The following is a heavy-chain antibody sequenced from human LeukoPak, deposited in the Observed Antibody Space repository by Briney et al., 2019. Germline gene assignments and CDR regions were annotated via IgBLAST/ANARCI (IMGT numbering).Heavy chain of an antibody. CDR1: GLDFRTLG. CDR3: VKCPPQSAGALDL. J-gene: IGHJ3*01. V-gene: IGHV3-30*02. CDR2: IPNDETKK. Sequence: PGGSLRPSCAASGLDFRTLGIHSVRQAPGKGLEWVAFIPNDETKKYYGDSVKGRFTISIDNSKSTLYLQMNSLRTEDTAMYHCVKCPPQSAGALDLWGQGTMVTVSS.